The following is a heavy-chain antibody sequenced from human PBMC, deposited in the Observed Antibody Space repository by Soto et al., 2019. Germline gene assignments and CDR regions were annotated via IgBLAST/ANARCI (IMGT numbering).Heavy chain of an antibody. V-gene: IGHV3-30-3*01. CDR3: ASEAYYPRTFDC. D-gene: IGHD3-22*01. CDR2: ISYDGSNK. J-gene: IGHJ4*02. Sequence: PGGSLRLSCAASGFTFSSYAMHWVRQAPGKGLEWVAVISYDGSNKYYADSVKGRFTISRDNSKNTLYLQMNSLRAEDTAVYYCASEAYYPRTFDCWGQGTLVTVSS. CDR1: GFTFSSYA.